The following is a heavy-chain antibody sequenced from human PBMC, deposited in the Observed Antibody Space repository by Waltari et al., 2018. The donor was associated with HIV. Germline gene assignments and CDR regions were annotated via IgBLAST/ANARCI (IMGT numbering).Heavy chain of an antibody. Sequence: EMQLVQSGGGLAQPGGSLRLSCAASGFTFNDYLMSWVRQAPGKGLEWVANIKQDGSKKYHVDSVKGRFTISRDNAKNSLYLQMNSLRVEDTAIYYCARENIQPWEVGEGMDVWGQGSAVTVSS. V-gene: IGHV3-7*01. CDR1: GFTFNDYL. CDR3: ARENIQPWEVGEGMDV. D-gene: IGHD5-18*01. CDR2: IKQDGSKK. J-gene: IGHJ6*02.